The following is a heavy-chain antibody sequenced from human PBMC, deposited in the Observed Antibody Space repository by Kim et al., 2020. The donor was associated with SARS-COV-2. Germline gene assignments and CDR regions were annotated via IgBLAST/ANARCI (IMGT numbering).Heavy chain of an antibody. D-gene: IGHD3-22*01. CDR3: AKDFGYDNYFYFGLDV. V-gene: IGHV3-23*01. CDR1: GFTFNAYA. Sequence: GGSLRLSCAASGFTFNAYALSWVRQAPGKGLEWVSTISGSGHSTYYADSVKGRLTISRDDSKNTLYLQMNSLRAVDTAIYYCAKDFGYDNYFYFGLDVWGQGTTVPLSS. J-gene: IGHJ6*02. CDR2: ISGSGHST.